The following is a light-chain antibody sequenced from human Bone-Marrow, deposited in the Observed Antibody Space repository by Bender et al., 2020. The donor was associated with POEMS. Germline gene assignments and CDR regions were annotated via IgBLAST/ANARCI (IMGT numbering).Light chain of an antibody. CDR1: SSDVGNYHL. V-gene: IGLV2-23*01. J-gene: IGLJ2*01. CDR2: EGS. CDR3: CSKASPGVV. Sequence: QSALTQPASVSGSPGQSITVSCTGTSSDVGNYHLVSWYQQHPGRAPKLLIYEGSKRASGVSDRFSGSKSGNTASLTISGLQAEDEADYYCCSKASPGVVFGGGTKLTVL.